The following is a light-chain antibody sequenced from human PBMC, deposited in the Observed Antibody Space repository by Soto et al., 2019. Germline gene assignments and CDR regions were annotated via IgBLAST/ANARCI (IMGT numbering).Light chain of an antibody. CDR3: QQYKSFWT. CDR1: QTITNW. V-gene: IGKV1-5*01. J-gene: IGKJ1*01. Sequence: DIQMTQSPSILSASVGDIVTITFRSSQTITNWLAWYQQKPGKAPRLLIYDASSLESWVPSRFSGSGSGTEFTLTISSLQSEDFATYYCQQYKSFWTFGQGTKVDIK. CDR2: DAS.